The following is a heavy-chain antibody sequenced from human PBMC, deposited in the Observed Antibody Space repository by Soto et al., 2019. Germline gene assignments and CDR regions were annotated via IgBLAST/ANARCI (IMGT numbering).Heavy chain of an antibody. V-gene: IGHV1-69*02. CDR3: ARALTVRHGMDV. Sequence: QVQLVQSGAEVKKPGSSVKVSCKASGGTFSSYTISWVRQAPGQGLEWMGRIIPILGIANYAQKFQGRVTITADKSTSTAYMELSSLRSEDTAVYYCARALTVRHGMDVWGQGTTVTVSS. D-gene: IGHD3-3*02. CDR2: IIPILGIA. J-gene: IGHJ6*02. CDR1: GGTFSSYT.